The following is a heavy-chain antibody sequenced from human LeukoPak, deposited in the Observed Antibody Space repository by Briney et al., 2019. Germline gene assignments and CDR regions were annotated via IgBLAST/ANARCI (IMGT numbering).Heavy chain of an antibody. CDR3: ARSYYDSSGYYGRTYYYGMDV. D-gene: IGHD3-22*01. V-gene: IGHV4-59*01. CDR1: GGSISSYY. Sequence: PSETLSLTCTVSGGSISSYYWSWIRQPPGKGLEWIGYIYHSGSTNYNPSLKSRVTISVDTSKNQFSLKLSSVTAADTAVYYCARSYYDSSGYYGRTYYYGMDVWGQGTTVTVSS. CDR2: IYHSGST. J-gene: IGHJ6*02.